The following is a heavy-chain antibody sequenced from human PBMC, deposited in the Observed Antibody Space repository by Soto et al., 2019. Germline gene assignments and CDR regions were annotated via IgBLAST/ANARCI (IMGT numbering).Heavy chain of an antibody. D-gene: IGHD3-3*01. Sequence: PGGSLRLSCAASGFTFSSYAMSWVRQAPGKGLEWVSAISGSGGSTYYADSVKGRFTISRDNSKNTLYLQMNSLRAEDTAVYYCAKAGSFLELAKSASDYYYYYMDVWGKGTTVTVSS. V-gene: IGHV3-23*01. CDR3: AKAGSFLELAKSASDYYYYYMDV. CDR1: GFTFSSYA. J-gene: IGHJ6*03. CDR2: ISGSGGST.